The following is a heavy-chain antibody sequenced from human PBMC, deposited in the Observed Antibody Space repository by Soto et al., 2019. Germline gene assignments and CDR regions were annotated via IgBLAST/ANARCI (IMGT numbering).Heavy chain of an antibody. V-gene: IGHV1-46*03. CDR1: GYTFTTYY. J-gene: IGHJ4*02. CDR2: INPSGGNI. CDR3: GRDGGYQRFDY. D-gene: IGHD2-2*01. Sequence: QVQLVQSGAEVKKPGASVKVSCKASGYTFTTYYIHWVRQAPGQGLEWMGIINPSGGNITYAQKLQGRVTLSRDKYTSTVYMAVSSLRSEGWAVFYCGRDGGYQRFDYWGQGALVTVSS.